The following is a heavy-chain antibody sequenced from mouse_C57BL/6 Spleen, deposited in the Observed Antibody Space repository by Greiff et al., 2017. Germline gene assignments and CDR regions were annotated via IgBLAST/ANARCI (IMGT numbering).Heavy chain of an antibody. CDR3: AKNNGYSKAMDY. J-gene: IGHJ4*01. Sequence: QVQLKQSGPGLVQPSPSLSITCTVSGFSLTSYGVHWVRQPPGKGLEWLGVIWRGGSTDYNAAFISRLSISKDNSKSQVFFKMNSLQADDTAIYYCAKNNGYSKAMDYWGQGTSVTVSS. CDR1: GFSLTSYG. CDR2: IWRGGST. D-gene: IGHD2-5*01. V-gene: IGHV2-4*01.